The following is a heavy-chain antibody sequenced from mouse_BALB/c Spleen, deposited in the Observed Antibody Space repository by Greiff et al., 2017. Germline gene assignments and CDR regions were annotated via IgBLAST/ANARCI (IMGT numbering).Heavy chain of an antibody. V-gene: IGHV3-2*02. Sequence: EVQRVESGPGLVKPSQSLSLTCTVTGYSITSDYAWNWIRQFPGNKLEWMGYISYSGSTSYNPSLKSRISITRDTSKNQFFLQLNSVTTEDTATYYCARGLYGKRTAYWGQGTLVTVSA. D-gene: IGHD2-1*01. CDR3: ARGLYGKRTAY. J-gene: IGHJ3*01. CDR2: ISYSGST. CDR1: GYSITSDYA.